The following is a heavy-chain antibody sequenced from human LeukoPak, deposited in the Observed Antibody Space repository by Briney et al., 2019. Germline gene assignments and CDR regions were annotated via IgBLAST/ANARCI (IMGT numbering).Heavy chain of an antibody. CDR1: GFTVSNYF. J-gene: IGHJ4*02. Sequence: GGSLRLSCTASGFTVSNYFMSWVRQAPGKGPEWVSVIFSGGTTFHADSVKGRFTVFRDISKNTLYLQMNNLRVDDTATYYCVREVPMLWGQGALVTVTS. D-gene: IGHD3-10*02. V-gene: IGHV3-53*01. CDR3: VREVPML. CDR2: IFSGGTT.